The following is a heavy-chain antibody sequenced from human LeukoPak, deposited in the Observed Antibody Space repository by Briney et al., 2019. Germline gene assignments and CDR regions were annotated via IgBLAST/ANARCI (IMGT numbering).Heavy chain of an antibody. CDR1: GFTFNNYA. Sequence: GGSLRLSCAASGFTFNNYAMNWVRQAPGKGLEWVSSISGSGHKTYYAESVKGRFTISRDNPKNTLYLQMNSLRAEDTAVYYCARSYDGFDIWGQGTMVTVSS. V-gene: IGHV3-23*01. CDR3: ARSYDGFDI. CDR2: ISGSGHKT. J-gene: IGHJ3*02.